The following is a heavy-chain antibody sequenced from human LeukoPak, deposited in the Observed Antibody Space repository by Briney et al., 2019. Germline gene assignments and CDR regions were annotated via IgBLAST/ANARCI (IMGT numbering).Heavy chain of an antibody. D-gene: IGHD3-22*01. CDR3: ANYDGAPRY. CDR1: GGSFSIYY. V-gene: IGHV4-59*08. CDR2: IYYTGST. Sequence: NSSETQSLTCTVSGGSFSIYYWSWIRQPPGKGLEWIGYIYYTGSTNYNPSLKSRVTISIDTSKNQFSLRLSSVTAADTAVYYCANYDGAPRYWGQGTLVTVSS. J-gene: IGHJ4*02.